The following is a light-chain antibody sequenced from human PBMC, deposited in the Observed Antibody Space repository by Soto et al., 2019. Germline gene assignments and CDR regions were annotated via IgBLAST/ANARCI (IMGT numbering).Light chain of an antibody. CDR1: QTIRNQ. CDR3: QQYNSYKT. V-gene: IGKV1-5*01. Sequence: DIPKTQSPSTLSASVGDRVTITCRASQTIRNQLAWYQQKPGKAPKVLIYDSSSLESGVPSRFSGSGSGTEFTLTISSLQRDDFATYYCQQYNSYKTFGQGTKVDIK. J-gene: IGKJ1*01. CDR2: DSS.